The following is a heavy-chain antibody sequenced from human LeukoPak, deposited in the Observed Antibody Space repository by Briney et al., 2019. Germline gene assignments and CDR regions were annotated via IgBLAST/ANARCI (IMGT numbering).Heavy chain of an antibody. V-gene: IGHV1-2*02. J-gene: IGHJ4*02. D-gene: IGHD2-2*01. Sequence: ASVTVTFKASGYTFTGYYLHWVRQPPGQGLEWMGCINPNIGGTNYGQKFQGRVIMTRDTSISTAYMELSRLRSDDTAVYYCATLGYCSSTSCPQLLYFDYWGQGTLVTVSS. CDR1: GYTFTGYY. CDR3: ATLGYCSSTSCPQLLYFDY. CDR2: INPNIGGT.